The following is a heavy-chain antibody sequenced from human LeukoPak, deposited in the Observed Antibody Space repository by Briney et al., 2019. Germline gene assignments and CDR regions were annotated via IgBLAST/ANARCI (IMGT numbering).Heavy chain of an antibody. V-gene: IGHV3-66*01. Sequence: GGSLRLSCAASGFTFSSNYMSWVRQAPGKGLEWVSVIYSGGSTYYADSVKGRFTISRDNSKNTLYLQMNSLRAEDTAVYYCARGYDGSSGWYGEAPYYFDYWGQGTLVTVSS. CDR3: ARGYDGSSGWYGEAPYYFDY. CDR2: IYSGGST. J-gene: IGHJ4*02. D-gene: IGHD6-19*01. CDR1: GFTFSSNY.